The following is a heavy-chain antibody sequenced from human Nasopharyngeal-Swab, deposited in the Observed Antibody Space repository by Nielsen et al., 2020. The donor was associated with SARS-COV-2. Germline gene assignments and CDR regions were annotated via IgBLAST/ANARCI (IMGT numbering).Heavy chain of an antibody. CDR3: ARDAPAHYGAFY. Sequence: GGSLRLSCAASGFTFSSSGMHWVRQAPGKGLEWVAFIAHDASNEYYADSVKGRFSISRDSSKNTLYLQMDSLRGEDTAVYYCARDAPAHYGAFYWGRGTLVTVSS. CDR1: GFTFSSSG. D-gene: IGHD4-17*01. V-gene: IGHV3-30*03. J-gene: IGHJ4*02. CDR2: IAHDASNE.